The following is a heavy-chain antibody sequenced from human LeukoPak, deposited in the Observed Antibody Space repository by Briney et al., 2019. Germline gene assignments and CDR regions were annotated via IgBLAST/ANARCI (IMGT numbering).Heavy chain of an antibody. CDR1: RFSFSSYG. CDR2: IRYDGSNE. D-gene: IGHD1-1*01. CDR3: ARDRSPRNDDYYYYMDV. Sequence: GGSLRLSCAASRFSFSSYGMNWVRQAPGKGLEWVAFIRYDGSNEFYADSVKGRFTISRDNSKNTLYLQMGSLRAEDMAVYYCARDRSPRNDDYYYYMDVWGKGTTVTVSS. V-gene: IGHV3-30*02. J-gene: IGHJ6*03.